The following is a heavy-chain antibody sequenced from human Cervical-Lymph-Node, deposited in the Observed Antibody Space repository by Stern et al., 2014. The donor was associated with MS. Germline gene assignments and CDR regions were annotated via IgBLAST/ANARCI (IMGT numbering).Heavy chain of an antibody. CDR2: INPSGGGT. J-gene: IGHJ4*02. CDR3: ARDRGGLYNFDD. Sequence: QMQLVQSGAEVKKFGASVKLSCKAPGYTITTYYMHWVRQAPGQGLEWMGLINPSGGGTSHAQKFQGRVTLTRDTSTTTVYMELSSLRSEDTAVYYCARDRGGLYNFDDWGQGTLVTVSS. CDR1: GYTITTYY. D-gene: IGHD3-3*01. V-gene: IGHV1-46*03.